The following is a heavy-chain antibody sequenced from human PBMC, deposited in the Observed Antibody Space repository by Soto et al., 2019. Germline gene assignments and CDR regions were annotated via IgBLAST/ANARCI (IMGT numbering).Heavy chain of an antibody. CDR1: GFTISSYG. CDR3: AKDRPSGSRPYYYGMDV. CDR2: ISYDGSNK. J-gene: IGHJ6*02. V-gene: IGHV3-30*18. D-gene: IGHD1-26*01. Sequence: QVQLAESGGGVVQPGRSLRLSCAASGFTISSYGMHWVRQAPGKGLEWVAVISYDGSNKYYADSVKGRFTISRDNSKNTLYLQMNSLRAEDTAVYYCAKDRPSGSRPYYYGMDVWGQGTTVTVSS.